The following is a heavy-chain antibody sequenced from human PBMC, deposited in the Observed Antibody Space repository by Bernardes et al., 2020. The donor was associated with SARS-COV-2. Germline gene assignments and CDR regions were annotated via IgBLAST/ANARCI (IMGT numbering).Heavy chain of an antibody. Sequence: GGSLRLSCAASGFTFSSYSMNWVRQAPGKGLEWVSSISSSSSYIYYADSVKGRFTISRDNAKNSLYLQMNSLRAEDTAVYYCTTDRGTPEFHDAFDIWGQGTMVTVSS. D-gene: IGHD1-1*01. V-gene: IGHV3-21*01. CDR2: ISSSSSYI. CDR3: TTDRGTPEFHDAFDI. J-gene: IGHJ3*02. CDR1: GFTFSSYS.